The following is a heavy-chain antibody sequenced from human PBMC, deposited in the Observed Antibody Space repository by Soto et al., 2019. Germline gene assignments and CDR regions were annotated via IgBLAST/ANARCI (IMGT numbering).Heavy chain of an antibody. CDR2: ISAYNGNT. Sequence: ASVKVSCKASGYTFTIYSITWVRQAPGQGLEWMGWISAYNGNTDYAQKFQGRVTMTTDTSTSTAYMELSSLRSEDTAVYYCARSAPPIDYWGQGTLVTVSS. V-gene: IGHV1-18*01. J-gene: IGHJ4*02. CDR1: GYTFTIYS. CDR3: ARSAPPIDY.